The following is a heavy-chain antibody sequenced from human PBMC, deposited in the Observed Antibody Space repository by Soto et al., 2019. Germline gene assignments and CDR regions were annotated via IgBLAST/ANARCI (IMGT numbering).Heavy chain of an antibody. CDR2: ISGSGGST. V-gene: IGHV3-23*01. Sequence: GGSLRLSCAASGFTFSSYAMSWVRQAPGKGLEWVSAISGSGGSTYYADSVKGRFTISRDNSKNTLYLQMNSLRAEDTAVYYCATGFLRCFDTSDYWGQGTLVTVSS. J-gene: IGHJ4*02. D-gene: IGHD3-9*01. CDR1: GFTFSSYA. CDR3: ATGFLRCFDTSDY.